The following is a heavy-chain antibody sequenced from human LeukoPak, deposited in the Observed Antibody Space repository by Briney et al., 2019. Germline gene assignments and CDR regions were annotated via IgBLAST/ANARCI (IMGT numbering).Heavy chain of an antibody. V-gene: IGHV4-39*01. J-gene: IGHJ3*02. D-gene: IGHD3-3*01. CDR2: IYYSGST. CDR1: GGSISSSSYY. Sequence: SETLSLTCTVSGGSISSSSYYWDWSRQPPGKGLEWIGSIYYSGSTYYHPSLKGRITISVDTSKNQFSLKLSSVTAADTAIYYCASSYYDFWSGYPGIWGQGTMVTVSS. CDR3: ASSYYDFWSGYPGI.